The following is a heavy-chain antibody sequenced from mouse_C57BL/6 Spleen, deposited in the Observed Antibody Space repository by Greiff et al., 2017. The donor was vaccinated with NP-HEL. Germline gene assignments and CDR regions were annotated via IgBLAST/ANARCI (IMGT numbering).Heavy chain of an antibody. CDR3: ARDGCLLITTVVARYYYAMDY. D-gene: IGHD1-1*01. CDR1: GFTFSSYA. V-gene: IGHV5-4*01. J-gene: IGHJ4*01. CDR2: ISDGGSYT. Sequence: EVQLVESGGGLVKPGGSLKLSCAASGFTFSSYAMSWVRQTPEKRLEWVATISDGGSYTYYPDNVKGRFTISRDNAKNNLSLQMSHMKSEDTAMYYCARDGCLLITTVVARYYYAMDYWGQGTSVTGSS.